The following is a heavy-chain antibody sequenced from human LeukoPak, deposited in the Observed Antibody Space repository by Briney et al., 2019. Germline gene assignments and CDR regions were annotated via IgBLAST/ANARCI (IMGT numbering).Heavy chain of an antibody. D-gene: IGHD4-11*01. V-gene: IGHV3-21*01. Sequence: GGSLRLSCAASGFTFRSYSMNWVRQAPGKGREWVSSISSSSSYIYYADAVKGRFTISRDNAKNSLYLQMNSLRADETAVYYCATHTSPYDSSNSGPLAGYGMDVWGQGTTVTVSS. CDR1: GFTFRSYS. CDR2: ISSSSSYI. CDR3: ATHTSPYDSSNSGPLAGYGMDV. J-gene: IGHJ6*02.